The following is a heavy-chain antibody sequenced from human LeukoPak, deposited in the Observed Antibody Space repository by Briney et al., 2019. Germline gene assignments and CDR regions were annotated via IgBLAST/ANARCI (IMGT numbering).Heavy chain of an antibody. V-gene: IGHV3-23*01. Sequence: GGSLRLSCAASGFTFSSYAMSWVPQAPGKGLEWVSAISGSGGSTYYADSVKGRFTISRDNSKNTLYLQMNSLRAEDTAVYYCAKDSRHITMVRGVIYYFDYWGQGTLVTVSS. CDR2: ISGSGGST. J-gene: IGHJ4*02. CDR1: GFTFSSYA. D-gene: IGHD3-10*01. CDR3: AKDSRHITMVRGVIYYFDY.